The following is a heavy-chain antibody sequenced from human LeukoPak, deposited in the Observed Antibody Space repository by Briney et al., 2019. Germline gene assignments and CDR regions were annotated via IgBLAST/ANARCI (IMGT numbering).Heavy chain of an antibody. CDR2: INPSGGST. Sequence: ASVKVSCKASGYTFTSYYMHWVRQAPGQGLEWMGIINPSGGSTSYAQKFKDRVTMTRDTSTSIVYMELSSLRSEDTAVYYCARDQTDCSRTNCYNLHYGMDVWGRGTTVTVSS. D-gene: IGHD2-2*02. J-gene: IGHJ6*02. CDR3: ARDQTDCSRTNCYNLHYGMDV. V-gene: IGHV1-46*01. CDR1: GYTFTSYY.